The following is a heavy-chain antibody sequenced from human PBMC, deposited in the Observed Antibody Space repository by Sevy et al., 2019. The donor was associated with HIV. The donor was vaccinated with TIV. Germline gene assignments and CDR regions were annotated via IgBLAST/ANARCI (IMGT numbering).Heavy chain of an antibody. CDR3: ARLSRPGGVMRWFDP. Sequence: ASVKVSCKASGYTFTGYYMHWVRQAPGQGLEWMGWINPNSGGTNYAQKFQGRVTMTSDTSISTAYMELSRLRSDDTAVYYCARLSRPGGVMRWFDPWGQGTLVTVSS. V-gene: IGHV1-2*02. J-gene: IGHJ5*02. CDR1: GYTFTGYY. CDR2: INPNSGGT. D-gene: IGHD3-16*01.